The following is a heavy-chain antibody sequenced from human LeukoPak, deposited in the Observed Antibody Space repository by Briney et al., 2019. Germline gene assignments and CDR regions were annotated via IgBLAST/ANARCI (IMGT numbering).Heavy chain of an antibody. J-gene: IGHJ4*02. Sequence: PGGSLRLSCAASGFTFSSYSMNWVRQAPGKGLEWVSSISSSSSYIYYADSVKGRFTISRDNAKNSLYLQMNSLRAEDTAVYYCARDPRETGSSWPYFDYWGQGTLVTVSS. V-gene: IGHV3-21*01. CDR1: GFTFSSYS. CDR3: ARDPRETGSSWPYFDY. CDR2: ISSSSSYI. D-gene: IGHD6-13*01.